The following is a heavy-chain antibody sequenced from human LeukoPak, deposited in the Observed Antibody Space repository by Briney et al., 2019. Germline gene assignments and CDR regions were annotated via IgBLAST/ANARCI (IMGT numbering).Heavy chain of an antibody. CDR2: IYYSGNT. CDR1: GVSISSYY. D-gene: IGHD1-26*01. J-gene: IGHJ3*02. V-gene: IGHV4-59*08. Sequence: SETLSLTCTVSGVSISSYYWSWIRQPPGKGLEWIAYIYYSGNTDYNPSLKSRVTISLDTSKNQFSLKLSSVTAADTAVYYCARHDPIVGTPDAFDIWAKGQWSPSLQ. CDR3: ARHDPIVGTPDAFDI.